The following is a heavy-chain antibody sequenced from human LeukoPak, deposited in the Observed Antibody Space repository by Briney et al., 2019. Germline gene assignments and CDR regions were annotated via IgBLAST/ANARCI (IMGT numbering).Heavy chain of an antibody. CDR2: IYYSGST. CDR1: GGSISSNSYY. V-gene: IGHV4-61*05. CDR3: ARGGERNWNYGGFDY. D-gene: IGHD1-7*01. Sequence: PSETLSLTCTVSGGSISSNSYYWGWIRQPPGKGLEWIGYIYYSGSTNYNPSLKSRVTISVDTSKNQFSLKLSSVTAADTAVYYCARGGERNWNYGGFDYWGQGTLVTVSS. J-gene: IGHJ4*02.